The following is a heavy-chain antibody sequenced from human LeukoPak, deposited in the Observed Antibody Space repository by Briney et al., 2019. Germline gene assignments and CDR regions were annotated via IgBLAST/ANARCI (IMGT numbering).Heavy chain of an antibody. Sequence: QPGGSLRLSCAASGFTFSSYAMHWVRQAPGKGLEWVAVISYDGSNKYYADSVKGRFTISRDNAKNSLYLQMNSLRVEDTALYYCAKDIGPSGSYYEFDYWGQGTLVTVSS. V-gene: IGHV3-30*04. J-gene: IGHJ4*02. CDR2: ISYDGSNK. D-gene: IGHD1-26*01. CDR3: AKDIGPSGSYYEFDY. CDR1: GFTFSSYA.